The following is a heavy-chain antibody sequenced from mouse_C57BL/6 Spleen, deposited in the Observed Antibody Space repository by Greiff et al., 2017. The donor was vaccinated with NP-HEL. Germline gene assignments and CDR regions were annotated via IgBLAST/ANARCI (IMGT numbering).Heavy chain of an antibody. CDR1: GYTFTSYG. V-gene: IGHV1-58*01. CDR3: ARRGLLRSPPYAMDY. CDR2: IYIGNGYT. J-gene: IGHJ4*01. Sequence: VQLQQSGAELVRPGSSVKMSCKTSGYTFTSYGINWVKQRTGQGLEWIGYIYIGNGYTEYNEKFKGKATLTSDTSSSTAYMQLSILTSEDSAIYFCARRGLLRSPPYAMDYWGQGTSVTVSS. D-gene: IGHD1-1*01.